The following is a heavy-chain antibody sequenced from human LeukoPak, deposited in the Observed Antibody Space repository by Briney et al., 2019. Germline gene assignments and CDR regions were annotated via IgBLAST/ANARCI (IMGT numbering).Heavy chain of an antibody. Sequence: SVKVSCKASGGTFSSYAISWVRQAPGQGLEWIGGIIPIFGTANYAQKFQGRVTITADESTSTAYMELSSLRSEDTAVYYCASVRVSDSSGYYYYYYYMDVWAKGPRSPSP. J-gene: IGHJ6*03. D-gene: IGHD3-22*01. CDR1: GGTFSSYA. CDR3: ASVRVSDSSGYYYYYYYMDV. V-gene: IGHV1-69*13. CDR2: IIPIFGTA.